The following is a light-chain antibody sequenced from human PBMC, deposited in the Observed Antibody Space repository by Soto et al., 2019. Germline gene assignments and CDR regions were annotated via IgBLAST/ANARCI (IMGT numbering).Light chain of an antibody. CDR3: QQYGTSPPIT. CDR1: QSVGSSY. Sequence: EIVLTQSPGTLSLSPGERATLSCTASQSVGSSYLAWYQQKPGQAPRLLIYGASRRATGIPDRFSGSGSGTDFTLTISRLEPEDFAVYYCQQYGTSPPITFGQGTRLEIK. V-gene: IGKV3-20*01. CDR2: GAS. J-gene: IGKJ5*01.